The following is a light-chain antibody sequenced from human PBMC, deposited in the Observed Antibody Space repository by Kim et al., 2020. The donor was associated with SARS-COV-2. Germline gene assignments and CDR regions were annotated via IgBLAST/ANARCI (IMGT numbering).Light chain of an antibody. V-gene: IGKV3-11*01. J-gene: IGKJ5*01. Sequence: EIVLTQSPATLSLSPGERATLSCRASQSVSSYLAWNQQKPGQAPRLLIYAASNRATGIPSRFSGSGSGTDFTLTISSLEPEDFAVYYCQQRGSWPDTFGQGTRLEIK. CDR3: QQRGSWPDT. CDR1: QSVSSY. CDR2: AAS.